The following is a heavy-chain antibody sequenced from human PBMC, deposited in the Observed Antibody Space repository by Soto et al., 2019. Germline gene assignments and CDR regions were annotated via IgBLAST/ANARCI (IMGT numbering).Heavy chain of an antibody. CDR3: ATADSVTQYFQH. Sequence: GASVKVSCKVSGYTLTELSMHWVRQAPGKGLEWMGGFDPEDGETIYAQKFQGRVTMTEDTSTDTAYMELSSLRSGDTAVYYCATADSVTQYFQHWGQGTLVTVSS. V-gene: IGHV1-24*01. J-gene: IGHJ1*01. CDR2: FDPEDGET. CDR1: GYTLTELS. D-gene: IGHD4-17*01.